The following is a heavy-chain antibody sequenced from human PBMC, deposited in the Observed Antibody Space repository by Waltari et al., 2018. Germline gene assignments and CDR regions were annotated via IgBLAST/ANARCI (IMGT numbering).Heavy chain of an antibody. CDR1: GGSVSSGSYY. D-gene: IGHD3-22*01. J-gene: IGHJ4*02. Sequence: QVQLQESGPGLVKPSETLSLTCTVSGGSVSSGSYYWSWIRQPPGTGLGWIGYIYYSGSTNYNPSLKSRVTISVDTSKNQFSLKLSSVTAADTAVYYCARDRTYYYDSSGYSAGYYFDYWGQGTLVTVSS. CDR3: ARDRTYYYDSSGYSAGYYFDY. CDR2: IYYSGST. V-gene: IGHV4-61*01.